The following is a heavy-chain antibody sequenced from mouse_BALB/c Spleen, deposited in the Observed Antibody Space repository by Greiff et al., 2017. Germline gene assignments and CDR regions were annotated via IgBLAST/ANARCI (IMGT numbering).Heavy chain of an antibody. CDR2: ISSGSSTI. V-gene: IGHV5-17*02. D-gene: IGHD1-1*01. Sequence: EVKVVESGGGLVQPGGSRKLSCAASGFTFSSFGMHWVRQAPEKGLEWVAYISSGSSTIYYADTVKGRFTISRDNPKNTLFLQMTSLRSEDTAMYYCARSGYYYGSSYWFAYWGQGTLVTVSA. CDR3: ARSGYYYGSSYWFAY. CDR1: GFTFSSFG. J-gene: IGHJ3*01.